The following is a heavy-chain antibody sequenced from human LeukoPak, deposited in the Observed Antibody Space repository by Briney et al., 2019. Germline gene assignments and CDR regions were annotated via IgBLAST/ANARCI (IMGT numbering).Heavy chain of an antibody. CDR2: ISAYNGNT. D-gene: IGHD3-3*01. J-gene: IGHJ6*02. CDR1: GYTFTSYG. CDR3: ARLSLGVGAVIPYYYYYGMDV. Sequence: GASVKVSCKASGYTFTSYGISWVRQAPGQGLEWMGWISAYNGNTNYAQKLQGRVTMTTDTSTSTAYMELRSLRSDDTAVYYCARLSLGVGAVIPYYYYYGMDVWGQGTTVTVSS. V-gene: IGHV1-18*01.